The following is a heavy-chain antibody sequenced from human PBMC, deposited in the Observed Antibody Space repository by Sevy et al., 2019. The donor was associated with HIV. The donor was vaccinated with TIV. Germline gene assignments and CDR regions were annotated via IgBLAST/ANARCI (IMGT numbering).Heavy chain of an antibody. J-gene: IGHJ4*02. CDR1: EGMFSTYA. CDR3: ARDAGYSTAWYPSDS. D-gene: IGHD6-19*01. CDR2: ISYDGSSH. Sequence: GGSLRLSCAASEGMFSTYAMHWVRQAPGKGLEWVAVISYDGSSHYYADSVKGRFTISRDNSKNTLFLQMNSLRLEDTAFYYCARDAGYSTAWYPSDSWGQGTLVTVSS. V-gene: IGHV3-30-3*01.